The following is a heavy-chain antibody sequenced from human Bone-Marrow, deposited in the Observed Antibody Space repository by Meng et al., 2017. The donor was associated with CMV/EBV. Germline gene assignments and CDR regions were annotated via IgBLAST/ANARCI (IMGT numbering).Heavy chain of an antibody. V-gene: IGHV4-39*07. J-gene: IGHJ4*02. CDR1: GGSISSSSYY. CDR2: IYYSGST. D-gene: IGHD4-17*01. CDR3: ARFDYALY. Sequence: SETLSLTCTVSGGSISSSSYYWGWIRQPPGKGLEWIGSIYYSGSTYYNPSLKRRVTISVDTSKKQFSLKMRSVTAADTAVYYCARFDYALYWGQGTLVTVSS.